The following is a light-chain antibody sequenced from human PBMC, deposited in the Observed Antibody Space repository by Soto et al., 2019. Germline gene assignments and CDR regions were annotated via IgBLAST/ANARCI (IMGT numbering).Light chain of an antibody. V-gene: IGKV3-20*01. J-gene: IGKJ4*01. CDR2: AAS. CDR3: QQYGSSPLT. CDR1: QSVSSN. Sequence: EIVMTQSPATLSVSPGERATLSCRASQSVSSNLAWYQQKPGQAPRLLIYAASSRATGIPDRFSGGGSGTDFTLTISRLEPEDFAVYYCQQYGSSPLTFGGGTKVDIK.